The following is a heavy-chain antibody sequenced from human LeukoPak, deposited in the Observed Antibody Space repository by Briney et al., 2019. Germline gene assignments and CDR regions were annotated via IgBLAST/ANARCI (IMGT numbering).Heavy chain of an antibody. Sequence: ASVKVSCKVSGYTLTELSMHWVRQAPGKGLEWMGGFDPEDGETIYAQKFQGRVTMTEDTSTDTAYMELSSLRSEDTAVYYCASSHSSSYANAFDIWGQGTMVTVSS. D-gene: IGHD6-13*01. V-gene: IGHV1-24*01. CDR1: GYTLTELS. CDR2: FDPEDGET. J-gene: IGHJ3*02. CDR3: ASSHSSSYANAFDI.